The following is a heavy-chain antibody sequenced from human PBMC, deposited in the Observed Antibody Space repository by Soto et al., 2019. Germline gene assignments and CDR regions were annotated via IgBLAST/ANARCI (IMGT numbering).Heavy chain of an antibody. CDR3: ATPSPYDSAGHGQNDH. D-gene: IGHD3-22*01. CDR2: IYYSGFT. V-gene: IGHV4-39*01. J-gene: IGHJ4*02. CDR1: GGSINSTNYY. Sequence: TSETLSLTCTVSGGSINSTNYYWGWIRQPPGKGLEWIGSIYYSGFTYYNPSLKSRVTISVDTSKNQFSLKLTSVTAADTAVYYCATPSPYDSAGHGQNDHWGQGTLVTVSS.